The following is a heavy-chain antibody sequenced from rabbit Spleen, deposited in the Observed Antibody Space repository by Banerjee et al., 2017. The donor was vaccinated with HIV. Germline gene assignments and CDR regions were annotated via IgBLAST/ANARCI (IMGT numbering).Heavy chain of an antibody. V-gene: IGHV1S40*01. CDR3: ARDPGYSNNVNL. J-gene: IGHJ4*01. Sequence: EESGGDLVKPGASLTLTCTASGFSFSDNYYMCWVRQAPGKGLEWIACIYAGSSGSTYYASWAKGRFTISRSTSLNTVTLQMTSLTVADTATYFCARDPGYSNNVNLWGQGTLVTVS. CDR2: IYAGSSGST. D-gene: IGHD7-1*01. CDR1: GFSFSDNYY.